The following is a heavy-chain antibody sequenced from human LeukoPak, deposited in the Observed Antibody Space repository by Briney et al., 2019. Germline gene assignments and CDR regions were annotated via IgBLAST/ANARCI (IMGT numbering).Heavy chain of an antibody. D-gene: IGHD6-19*01. CDR1: GGSISSGDYY. V-gene: IGHV4-30-4*01. J-gene: IGHJ4*02. CDR3: ARRHNSGWYGD. Sequence: SETLSLTCTVSGGSISSGDYYWSWIRQPPGKGLEWIGYIYYSGSTYYNPSLTSRVTMLVDTSKNQFSLKLSSVTAADTAVYYCARRHNSGWYGDWGQGTLVTVSS. CDR2: IYYSGST.